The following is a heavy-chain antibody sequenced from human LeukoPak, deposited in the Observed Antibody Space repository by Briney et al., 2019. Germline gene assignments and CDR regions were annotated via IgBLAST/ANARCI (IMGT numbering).Heavy chain of an antibody. Sequence: GGSLRLSCAGSGFSLSNFWMAWVRQAPGKGREWVANMKQDGSARMYAGSVKGRFTISRDNAQNSVYLQMNSLRAEDTAVYYCARDVVGSLNYWGLGTLVTVSS. J-gene: IGHJ4*02. CDR2: MKQDGSAR. D-gene: IGHD2-15*01. CDR1: GFSLSNFW. V-gene: IGHV3-7*01. CDR3: ARDVVGSLNY.